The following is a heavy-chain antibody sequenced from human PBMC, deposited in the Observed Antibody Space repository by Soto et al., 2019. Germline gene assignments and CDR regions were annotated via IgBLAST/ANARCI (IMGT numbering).Heavy chain of an antibody. Sequence: PSETLSLTCTVSGSSISSYYWSWIRLPPGKGLEWIGYIYYSGSTNYNPSLKSRVTISVDTSKNQFSLKLSSVTAAYTAVYYGASSTVTTLAFDYWGQGTLVTVSS. J-gene: IGHJ4*02. CDR2: IYYSGST. D-gene: IGHD4-17*01. CDR1: GSSISSYY. CDR3: ASSTVTTLAFDY. V-gene: IGHV4-59*01.